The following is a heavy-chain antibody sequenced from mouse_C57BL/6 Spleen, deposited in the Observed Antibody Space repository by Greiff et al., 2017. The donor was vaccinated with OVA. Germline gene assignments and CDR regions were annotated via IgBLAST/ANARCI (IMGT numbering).Heavy chain of an antibody. V-gene: IGHV5-17*01. CDR2: ISSGSSTI. J-gene: IGHJ1*03. Sequence: EVQGVESGGGLVKPGGSLKLSCAASGFTFSDYGMHWVRQAPAKGLEWVAYISSGSSTIYYADTVKGRFTISRDNAKNTLFLQMTSLRSEDTAMYYCARNYYGSSPHWYFDVWGTGTTVTVSS. D-gene: IGHD1-1*01. CDR3: ARNYYGSSPHWYFDV. CDR1: GFTFSDYG.